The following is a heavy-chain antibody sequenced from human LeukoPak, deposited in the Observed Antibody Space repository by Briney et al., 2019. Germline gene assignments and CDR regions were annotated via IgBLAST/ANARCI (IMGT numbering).Heavy chain of an antibody. V-gene: IGHV1-69*06. Sequence: SVKVSCKASGGTFSSYAINWVRQAPGQGLEWMGGIIPIFGTANYAQKFQGRVTMTEDTSTDTAYMELSSLRSEDTAVYYCATDRGRYCSGGSCYFSEPRTLYNGSWFDPWGQGTLVTVSS. CDR1: GGTFSSYA. J-gene: IGHJ5*02. CDR2: IIPIFGTA. CDR3: ATDRGRYCSGGSCYFSEPRTLYNGSWFDP. D-gene: IGHD2-15*01.